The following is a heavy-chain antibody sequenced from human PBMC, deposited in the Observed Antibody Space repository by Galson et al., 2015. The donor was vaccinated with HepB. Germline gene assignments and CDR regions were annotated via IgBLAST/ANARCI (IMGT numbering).Heavy chain of an antibody. V-gene: IGHV1-69*13. D-gene: IGHD5-12*01. CDR2: TIPIFGEA. CDR1: GGTFSTYE. Sequence: SVKVSCKVSGGTFSTYEVNWVRQGPGQGLEWMGGTIPIFGEAKYAPKFQGRVTITADESTSTAYMELSNLTPADTAIYYCARPGRGCGGYDTDYYFASWGRGTLVTVSS. CDR3: ARPGRGCGGYDTDYYFAS. J-gene: IGHJ4*02.